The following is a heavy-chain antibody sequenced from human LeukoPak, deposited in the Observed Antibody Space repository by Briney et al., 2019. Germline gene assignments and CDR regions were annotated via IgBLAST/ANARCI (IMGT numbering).Heavy chain of an antibody. CDR3: ARADCSGSTCYLRRSWFDP. J-gene: IGHJ5*02. D-gene: IGHD2-2*01. CDR1: GFTLSTFD. Sequence: GGSLRLSCAASGFTLSTFDMNWVRQAPGKGLEWVSSISTSSRYIYYRDSVKGGFTISRDDAKNSLYLQMNSLRVEDTAVYYCARADCSGSTCYLRRSWFDPWGQGTLVTVSS. CDR2: ISTSSRYI. V-gene: IGHV3-21*01.